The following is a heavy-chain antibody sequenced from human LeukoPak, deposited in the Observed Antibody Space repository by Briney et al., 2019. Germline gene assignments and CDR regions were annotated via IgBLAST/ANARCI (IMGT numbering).Heavy chain of an antibody. Sequence: GASVKVSCKASGGTFSSYAISWVRQAPGQGLEWMGWISAYNGNTNYAQKLQGRVTMTTDTSTSTAYMELRSLRSDDTAVYYCARGEGGDTAMSLGSDYWGQGTLVTVSS. CDR1: GGTFSSYA. J-gene: IGHJ4*02. CDR2: ISAYNGNT. V-gene: IGHV1-18*01. D-gene: IGHD5-18*01. CDR3: ARGEGGDTAMSLGSDY.